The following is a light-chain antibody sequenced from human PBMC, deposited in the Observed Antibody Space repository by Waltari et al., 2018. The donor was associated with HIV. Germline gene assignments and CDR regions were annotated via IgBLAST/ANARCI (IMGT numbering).Light chain of an antibody. Sequence: QSALTQPASVSGSPGQSITISCTGASSDVGDYNSVSWYQQHPDKAPTLIIYGVSDRPSGISDRFSGSKSGNTASLTISGLQAGDDADYYCSSYSRSNTLVFGTGTKVTVL. CDR1: SSDVGDYNS. CDR3: SSYSRSNTLV. J-gene: IGLJ1*01. CDR2: GVS. V-gene: IGLV2-14*03.